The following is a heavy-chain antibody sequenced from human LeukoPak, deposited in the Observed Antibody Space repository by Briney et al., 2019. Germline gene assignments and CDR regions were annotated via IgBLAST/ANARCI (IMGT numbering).Heavy chain of an antibody. J-gene: IGHJ4*02. D-gene: IGHD6-13*01. CDR1: GFTFSGYG. CDR2: IWYDGSNK. V-gene: IGHV3-33*01. Sequence: GGSLRLSCAASGFTFSGYGMHWVRQAPGKGLEWVAVIWYDGSNKYYADSVKGRFTISRDNSKNTLYLQMNSLRAEDTAVYYCARGSIAAAGDPSDYWGQGTLVTVSS. CDR3: ARGSIAAAGDPSDY.